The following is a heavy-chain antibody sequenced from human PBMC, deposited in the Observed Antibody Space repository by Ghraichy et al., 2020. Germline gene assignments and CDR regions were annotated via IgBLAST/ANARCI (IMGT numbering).Heavy chain of an antibody. D-gene: IGHD3-3*01. CDR1: GGSISSSSYY. J-gene: IGHJ6*02. CDR3: ALTAVPTIFGVETYYYYGMDV. Sequence: SETLSLTCTVSGGSISSSSYYWGWIRQPPGKGLEWIGSIYYSGSTYYNPSLKSRVTISVDTSKNQFSLKLSSVTAADTAVYYCALTAVPTIFGVETYYYYGMDVWGQGTTVTVSS. CDR2: IYYSGST. V-gene: IGHV4-39*01.